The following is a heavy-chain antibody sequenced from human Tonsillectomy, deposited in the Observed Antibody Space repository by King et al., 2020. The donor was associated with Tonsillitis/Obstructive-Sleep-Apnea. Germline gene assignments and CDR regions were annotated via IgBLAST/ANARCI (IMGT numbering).Heavy chain of an antibody. CDR2: IYPGDSDT. D-gene: IGHD2-15*01. CDR3: ARPRCSGGSCYRLFDY. Sequence: VQLVESGAEVKKPGESLKISCKGSGYSFTSYWIGWVRQMPGKGLEWMGIIYPGDSDTRYSPSFQGQVTISADKSIRTAYLQWSSLKASDTAMYYCARPRCSGGSCYRLFDYWGQGTLVTVSS. CDR1: GYSFTSYW. V-gene: IGHV5-51*01. J-gene: IGHJ4*02.